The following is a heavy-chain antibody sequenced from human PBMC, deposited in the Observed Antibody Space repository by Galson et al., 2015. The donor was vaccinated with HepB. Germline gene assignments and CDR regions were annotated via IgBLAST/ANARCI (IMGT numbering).Heavy chain of an antibody. J-gene: IGHJ4*02. Sequence: SLRLSCAASGFTVSTNYMNWVRRAPGKGLEWVAALYSGGTAYYADSVRGRFTISRDSSKNTLYLQMDSLRAEDTAMYYCARELIPTAGALDCWGQGTLVTVSS. CDR1: GFTVSTNY. V-gene: IGHV3-66*01. CDR3: ARELIPTAGALDC. CDR2: LYSGGTA. D-gene: IGHD3-16*01.